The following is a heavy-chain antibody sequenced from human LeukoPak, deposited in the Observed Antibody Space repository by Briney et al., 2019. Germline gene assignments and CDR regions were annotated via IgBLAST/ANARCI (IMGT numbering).Heavy chain of an antibody. CDR1: GYIFSDYY. CDR2: IKPDSGGT. V-gene: IGHV1-2*02. D-gene: IGHD2-15*01. Sequence: ASVKVSCKASGYIFSDYYMHWVRQAPGQGLEWMGWIKPDSGGTNYEQKFQGRVIMTLDTSISTAYMELSRLRSDDTAVYYCARDQAFVYCSGGTCYDDYWGQGSLVTVSS. J-gene: IGHJ4*02. CDR3: ARDQAFVYCSGGTCYDDY.